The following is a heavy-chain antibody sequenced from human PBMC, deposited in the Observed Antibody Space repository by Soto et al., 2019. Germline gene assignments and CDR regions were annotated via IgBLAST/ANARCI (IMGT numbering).Heavy chain of an antibody. CDR1: GGSFSGYY. V-gene: IGHV4-34*01. CDR3: ARAYDYIWGSYMIDY. D-gene: IGHD3-16*01. J-gene: IGHJ4*02. CDR2: INHSGST. Sequence: PSETLSLTCAVYGGSFSGYYWSWIRQPPGKGLEWIGEINHSGSTNYNPSLKSRVTISVDTSKNQFSLKLGSVTAADTAVYYCARAYDYIWGSYMIDYWGQGTLVTVSS.